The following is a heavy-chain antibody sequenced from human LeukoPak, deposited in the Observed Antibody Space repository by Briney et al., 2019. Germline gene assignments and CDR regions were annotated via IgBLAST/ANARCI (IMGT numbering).Heavy chain of an antibody. Sequence: QTGGSLRLSCSAPGLSFKSYSMNWVRQAPGKGLEWIAYISSSGEKIYYADSVKGRFIISRDNAQNSLHLQMNSLRDEDTAIYYCASFDFTQAKYYYGRNVWGQGTTVTVS. V-gene: IGHV3-48*02. CDR2: ISSSGEKI. J-gene: IGHJ6*02. CDR3: ASFDFTQAKYYYGRNV. D-gene: IGHD3-3*01. CDR1: GLSFKSYS.